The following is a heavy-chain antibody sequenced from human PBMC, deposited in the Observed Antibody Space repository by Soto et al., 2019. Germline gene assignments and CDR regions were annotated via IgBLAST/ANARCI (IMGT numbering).Heavy chain of an antibody. V-gene: IGHV4-59*12. CDR3: AREGGGYCSGGSCQVDY. D-gene: IGHD2-15*01. Sequence: SLTCTVSGGSISSYYWNWIRQPPGKGLEWIGYIYYSGSTYYNPSLKSRVTISVDTSKNQFSLKLSSVTAADTAVYYCAREGGGYCSGGSCQVDYWGQGTLVTVSS. CDR1: GGSISSYY. CDR2: IYYSGST. J-gene: IGHJ4*02.